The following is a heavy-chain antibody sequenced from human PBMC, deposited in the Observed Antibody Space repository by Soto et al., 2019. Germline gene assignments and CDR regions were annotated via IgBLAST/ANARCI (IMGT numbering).Heavy chain of an antibody. CDR1: AGTTTRGRSP. V-gene: IGHV4-30-2*06. J-gene: IGHJ6*02. Sequence: SETLSLTCSVSAGTTTRGRSPWNWIRQSPGKGLEWIAYIYHSGSTYYNPSLKSRVTISVDRSENQFSLKLTSVTAADTAVYYCARDKSVDIVATHYYYYGMDVWGQGTTVT. D-gene: IGHD5-12*01. CDR3: ARDKSVDIVATHYYYYGMDV. CDR2: IYHSGST.